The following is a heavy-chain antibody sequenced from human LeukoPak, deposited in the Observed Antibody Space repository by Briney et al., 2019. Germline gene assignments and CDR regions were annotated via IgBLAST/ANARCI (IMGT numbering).Heavy chain of an antibody. CDR1: GFTFDDYA. V-gene: IGHV3-43D*03. J-gene: IGHJ6*03. CDR2: ISWDGGST. D-gene: IGHD6-13*01. Sequence: GGSLRLSCAASGFTFDDYAMHWVRQAPGKGLEWVSLISWDGGSTYYADSVKGRFTISRDNSKNSLYLQMNSLRAGDTALYYCAKEQQLARGTRVYYYYYMDVWGKGTTVTVSS. CDR3: AKEQQLARGTRVYYYYYMDV.